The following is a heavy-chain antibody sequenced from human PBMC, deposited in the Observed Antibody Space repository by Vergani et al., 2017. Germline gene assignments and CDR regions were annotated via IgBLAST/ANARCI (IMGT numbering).Heavy chain of an antibody. CDR2: FVPADGET. CDR1: AFSPSAFS. D-gene: IGHD6-6*01. J-gene: IGHJ6*02. Sequence: QLQLVQSGAEVKKPPASVKLSCYVSAFSPSAFSMLCFRHPPPKRLLWVGGFVPADGETTYAQKFQGRVTMTEDTSTDTAYMELSSLRAEDTAVYYCATGGLPARLSPDGYYYYYGMDVWGQGTTVTVSS. CDR3: ATGGLPARLSPDGYYYYYGMDV. V-gene: IGHV1-24*01.